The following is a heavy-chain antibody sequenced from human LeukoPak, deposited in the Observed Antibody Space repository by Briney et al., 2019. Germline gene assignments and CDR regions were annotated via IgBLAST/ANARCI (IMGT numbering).Heavy chain of an antibody. D-gene: IGHD3-10*01. CDR1: GGSFSGYY. Sequence: PSETLSLTCAVYGGSFSGYYWSWIRQPPGKGLEWIGEINHSGSTNYNPSLKSRVTISVGTSKNQFSLKLSSVTAADTAVYYCARGMVRHFDYWGQGPLVTVSS. J-gene: IGHJ4*02. CDR3: ARGMVRHFDY. CDR2: INHSGST. V-gene: IGHV4-34*01.